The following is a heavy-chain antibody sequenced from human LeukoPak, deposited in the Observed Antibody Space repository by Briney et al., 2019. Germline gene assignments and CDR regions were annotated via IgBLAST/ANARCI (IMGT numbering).Heavy chain of an antibody. CDR2: ISYDGSNK. D-gene: IGHD3-3*01. CDR1: GFTFSSYG. J-gene: IGHJ4*02. Sequence: QPGGSLRLSCAASGFTFSSYGMHWVRQAPGKGLEWVAVISYDGSNKNYADFVRGRFTISRDNAKNSLYLQMYSLRAEDTAVYYCARGIDEWLYLNYWGQGALVTVSS. CDR3: ARGIDEWLYLNY. V-gene: IGHV3-30*03.